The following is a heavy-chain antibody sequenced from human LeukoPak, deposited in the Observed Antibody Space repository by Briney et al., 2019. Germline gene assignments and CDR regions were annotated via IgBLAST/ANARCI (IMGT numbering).Heavy chain of an antibody. CDR2: TNPNSGGT. J-gene: IGHJ4*02. V-gene: IGHV1-2*06. D-gene: IGHD3-22*01. CDR1: GYTFTVYY. Sequence: GASVKVSCKASGYTFTVYYMHWVRQAPGQGLEWMGRTNPNSGGTNYAQKFQGRVTMTRDTSISTAYMELSRLRSDDTAVYYCARTYYYDSSGYPPFDYWGQGTLVTVSS. CDR3: ARTYYYDSSGYPPFDY.